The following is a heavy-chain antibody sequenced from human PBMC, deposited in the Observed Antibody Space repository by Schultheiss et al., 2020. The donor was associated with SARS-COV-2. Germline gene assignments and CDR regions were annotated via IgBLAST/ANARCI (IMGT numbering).Heavy chain of an antibody. D-gene: IGHD1-26*01. CDR2: ISSDSSSI. J-gene: IGHJ4*02. V-gene: IGHV3-21*01. Sequence: GESLKISCEGSGFSFSDFSIHWVRQAPGKGLEWVSSISSDSSSIYYADSVRGRFTISRDNAKKSLYLQLSSLRAEDTAVYYCARAVNSGSYYWGQGTLVTVSS. CDR3: ARAVNSGSYY. CDR1: GFSFSDFS.